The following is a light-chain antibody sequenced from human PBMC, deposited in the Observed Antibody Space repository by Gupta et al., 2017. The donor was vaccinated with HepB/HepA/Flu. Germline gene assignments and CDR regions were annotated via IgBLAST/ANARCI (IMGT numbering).Light chain of an antibody. V-gene: IGKV3-15*01. CDR2: GAS. CDR3: QHYSNWPPYT. J-gene: IGKJ2*01. CDR1: QSVSSN. Sequence: EIVMTQSLATLSVSPGERATLSCRASQSVSSNLAWYQQKPGHPPRLLIYGASTRATGIPARFSGSGSGTEFTLTISSLQSEDFAVYYCQHYSNWPPYTFGRGTKLEIK.